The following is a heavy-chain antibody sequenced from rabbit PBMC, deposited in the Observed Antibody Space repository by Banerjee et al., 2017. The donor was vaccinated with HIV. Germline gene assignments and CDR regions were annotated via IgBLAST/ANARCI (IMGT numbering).Heavy chain of an antibody. CDR2: IITSSGSI. Sequence: QEQLEESGGDLVKPEGSLTLTCTASGFDLSSYHYMCWVRQAPGKGLASVACIITSSGSIWYASWVNGRFAISKTSSGTVTLQMTSLTAADTATDFCARDGGDAVYGYVVRLDLWGPGTLVTVS. V-gene: IGHV1S45*01. CDR3: ARDGGDAVYGYVVRLDL. J-gene: IGHJ3*01. CDR1: GFDLSSYHY. D-gene: IGHD6-1*01.